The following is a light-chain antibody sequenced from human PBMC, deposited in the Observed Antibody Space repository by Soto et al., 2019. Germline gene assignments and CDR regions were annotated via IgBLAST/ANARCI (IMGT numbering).Light chain of an antibody. CDR2: DVS. V-gene: IGLV2-14*01. CDR1: SSDVGAYPY. CDR3: SSYTTSSTLEV. J-gene: IGLJ2*01. Sequence: QSALTQPASVSGSPGQSITISCTGTSSDVGAYPYVSWYQQHPGEAPKLMIYDVSNRPSGVSNRFSGSKSGNTASLTISGLQAEDEADYYCSSYTTSSTLEVFGGGTKLTVL.